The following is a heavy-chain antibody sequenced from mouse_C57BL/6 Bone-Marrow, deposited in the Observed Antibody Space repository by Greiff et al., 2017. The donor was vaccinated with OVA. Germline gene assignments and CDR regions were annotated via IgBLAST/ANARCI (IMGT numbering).Heavy chain of an antibody. CDR2: ISNGGGST. CDR1: GFTFSDYY. Sequence: EVQVVESGGGLVQPGGSLKLSCAASGFTFSDYYMYWVRQTPEKRLEWVAYISNGGGSTYYPDTVKGRFTISRDNAKNTLYLQMSRLKSEDTAMYYCARQGTTVVNYYAMDYWGQGTSVTVSS. D-gene: IGHD1-1*01. V-gene: IGHV5-12*01. J-gene: IGHJ4*01. CDR3: ARQGTTVVNYYAMDY.